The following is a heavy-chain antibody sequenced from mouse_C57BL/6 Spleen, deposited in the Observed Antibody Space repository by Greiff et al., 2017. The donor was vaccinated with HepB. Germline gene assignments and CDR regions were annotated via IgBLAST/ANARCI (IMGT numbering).Heavy chain of an antibody. D-gene: IGHD2-4*01. CDR2: INPSTGGT. Sequence: VHVKQSGPELVKPGASVKISCKASGYSFTGYYMNWVKQSPEKSLEWIGEINPSTGGTTYNQKFKAKATLTVDKSSSTAYMQLKSLTSEDSAVYYCAGPNYDYGHYYAMDYWGQGTSVTVSS. V-gene: IGHV1-42*01. CDR3: AGPNYDYGHYYAMDY. J-gene: IGHJ4*01. CDR1: GYSFTGYY.